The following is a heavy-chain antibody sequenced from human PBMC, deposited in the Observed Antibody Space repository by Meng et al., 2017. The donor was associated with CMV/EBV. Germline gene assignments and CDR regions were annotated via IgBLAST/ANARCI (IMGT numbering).Heavy chain of an antibody. J-gene: IGHJ6*02. CDR2: ISSSSSYI. Sequence: GESLKISCAASGFTFSSYSMNWARQAPGKGLEWVSSISSSSSYIYYADSVKGRFTISRDNAKNSLYLQMNSLRAEDTAVYYCARQIFGVVRGMDVWGQGTTVTVSS. V-gene: IGHV3-21*01. CDR3: ARQIFGVVRGMDV. D-gene: IGHD3-3*01. CDR1: GFTFSSYS.